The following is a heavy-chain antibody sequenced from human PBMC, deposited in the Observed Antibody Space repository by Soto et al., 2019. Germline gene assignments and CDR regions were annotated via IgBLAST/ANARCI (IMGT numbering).Heavy chain of an antibody. CDR2: IIPVFGTP. Sequence: GASVKVSCKASGGTFTNYGVTWVRQAPGQGLEWMGGIIPVFGTPNYGQKFQGRFTISRDNSKNILFLQMNRLRDEDTALYYCVAHGGVTLGRDWFDPWGQGTLVTVSS. CDR1: GGTFTNYG. CDR3: VAHGGVTLGRDWFDP. V-gene: IGHV1-69*05. D-gene: IGHD3-10*01. J-gene: IGHJ5*02.